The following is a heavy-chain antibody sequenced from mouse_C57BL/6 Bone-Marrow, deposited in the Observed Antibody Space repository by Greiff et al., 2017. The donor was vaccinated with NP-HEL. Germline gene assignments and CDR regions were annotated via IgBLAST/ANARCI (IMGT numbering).Heavy chain of an antibody. CDR3: AREGFFTSPLRYFDV. CDR2: ICDGGSYT. CDR1: GFTFSSYA. Sequence: EVKLMESGGGLVKPGGSLKLSCAASGFTFSSYAMSWVRQTPEKRLEWVATICDGGSYTYYPDNVKGRFTISRDNAKNNLYLQMSHLKSEDTAMYYCAREGFFTSPLRYFDVWGTGTTVTGSS. J-gene: IGHJ1*03. D-gene: IGHD1-1*01. V-gene: IGHV5-4*03.